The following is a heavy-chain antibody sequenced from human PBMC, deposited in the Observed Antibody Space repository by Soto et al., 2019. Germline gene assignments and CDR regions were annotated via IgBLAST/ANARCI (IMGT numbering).Heavy chain of an antibody. D-gene: IGHD4-4*01. J-gene: IGHJ6*02. Sequence: GESLKISCKGSGYSFTSYWISWVRQMPGKGLEWMGRIDPSDSYTNYSPSFQGHVTISADKSISTAYLQWSSLKASDTAMYYCARQSRYSPGSYGMDVWGQGTTVTVYS. V-gene: IGHV5-10-1*01. CDR1: GYSFTSYW. CDR3: ARQSRYSPGSYGMDV. CDR2: IDPSDSYT.